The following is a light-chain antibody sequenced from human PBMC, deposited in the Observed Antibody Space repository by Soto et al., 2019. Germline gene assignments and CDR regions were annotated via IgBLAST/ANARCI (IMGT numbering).Light chain of an antibody. CDR3: QQYNIYWT. V-gene: IGKV1-5*01. CDR1: DSIDGR. CDR2: EVS. J-gene: IGKJ1*01. Sequence: DIQMTQSPSTLDASVGDRVTITCRASDSIDGRVAWYKQKPGKAPRLLIFEVSSMGSGVPSRFSGSGSVTDFTLTIKSLQPDDFATYYCQQYNIYWTFGQTPKVEIK.